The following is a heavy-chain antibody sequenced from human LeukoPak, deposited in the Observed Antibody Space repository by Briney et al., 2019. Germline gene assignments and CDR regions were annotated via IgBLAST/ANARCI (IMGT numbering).Heavy chain of an antibody. Sequence: TSETLSLTCTVSGGSISSYYWSWIRQPPGKGLEWIGYIYYSGTTNYNPSLKSRVTMSVDTSKNQFSLKLSSVTAADTAVYYCARSLAAAGTPTTFFDYWGQGTLVTVSS. D-gene: IGHD6-13*01. CDR1: GGSISSYY. J-gene: IGHJ4*02. CDR3: ARSLAAAGTPTTFFDY. V-gene: IGHV4-59*12. CDR2: IYYSGTT.